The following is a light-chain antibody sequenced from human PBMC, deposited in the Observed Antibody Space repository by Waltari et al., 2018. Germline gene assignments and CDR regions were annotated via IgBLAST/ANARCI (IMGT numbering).Light chain of an antibody. V-gene: IGLV2-14*03. CDR2: DVS. CDR1: SSDVGDYNY. CDR3: SSYIGSSTLEL. J-gene: IGLJ2*01. Sequence: QSALTQPASVSGSPGQSLTISCPGTSSDVGDYNYVSWYQQHPGKAPKLMIYDVSNRPSGVSNRFSGSKSGNTASLTISGLQAEDEADYYCSSYIGSSTLELFGGGTSLTVL.